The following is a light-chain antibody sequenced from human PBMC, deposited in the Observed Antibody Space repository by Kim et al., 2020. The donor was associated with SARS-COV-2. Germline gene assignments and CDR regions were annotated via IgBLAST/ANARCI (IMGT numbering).Light chain of an antibody. CDR1: ETLKGTY. CDR2: GAS. CDR3: QRYGRAPRT. V-gene: IGKV3-20*01. J-gene: IGKJ1*01. Sequence: EIMLTQSPGTPSLSPGERATLSCRARETLKGTYLVWYQQRPGQAPRRLIYGASNRATGIPDRFSGSESGTDFTLAITRLEPEDFAVYYCQRYGRAPRTFGQGTKVDIK.